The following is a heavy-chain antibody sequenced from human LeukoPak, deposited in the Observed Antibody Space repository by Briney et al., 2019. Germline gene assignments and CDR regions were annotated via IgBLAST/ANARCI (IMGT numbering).Heavy chain of an antibody. Sequence: PGESLRLSCAASGFTFSSYWMSWVRQAPGKGLEWVANIKNDGSEKNYMDSVKGRFTISRDNAKNSLYLQMNSLRAEDTAVYYCASQTSAKGFDGWGQGTLVTVS. J-gene: IGHJ4*02. CDR2: IKNDGSEK. V-gene: IGHV3-7*05. CDR1: GFTFSSYW. D-gene: IGHD2-2*01. CDR3: ASQTSAKGFDG.